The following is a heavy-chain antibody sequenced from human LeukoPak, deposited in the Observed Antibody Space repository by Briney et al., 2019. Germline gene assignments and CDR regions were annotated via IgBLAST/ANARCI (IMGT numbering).Heavy chain of an antibody. D-gene: IGHD4-11*01. CDR1: GFTFSSYG. CDR3: ARGNSRAFDI. CDR2: ISSGGSAI. V-gene: IGHV3-48*04. J-gene: IGHJ3*02. Sequence: GGSLRLSCAASGFTFSSYGMHWVRQAPGKGLEWVSYISSGGSAIYYADSVKGRFTISRDNAKNSLYLQMNSLRAEDTAVYYCARGNSRAFDIWGQGTMVTVSS.